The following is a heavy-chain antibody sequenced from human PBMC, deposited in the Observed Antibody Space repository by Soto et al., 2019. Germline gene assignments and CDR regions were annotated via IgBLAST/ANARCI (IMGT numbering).Heavy chain of an antibody. D-gene: IGHD2-2*01. CDR2: ISGSGGST. V-gene: IGHV3-23*01. Sequence: GGSLRLSCAASGFTFSSYAMSWVRQAPGKGLEWVSAISGSGGSTYYADSVKGRFTISRDNSKNTLYLQMNSLRAEDMAVYYCAKDLEGDIVVVPGYWGQGTLVTVSS. J-gene: IGHJ4*02. CDR3: AKDLEGDIVVVPGY. CDR1: GFTFSSYA.